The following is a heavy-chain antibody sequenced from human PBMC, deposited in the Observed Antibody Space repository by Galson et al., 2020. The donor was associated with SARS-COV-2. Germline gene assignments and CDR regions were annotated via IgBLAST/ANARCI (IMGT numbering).Heavy chain of an antibody. CDR3: ARAPRVSSGWPIFDY. J-gene: IGHJ4*02. CDR2: ITRDGSLM. CDR1: GFSFSDYQ. D-gene: IGHD6-19*01. V-gene: IGHV3-11*01. Sequence: GESLKISCAASGFSFSDYQMSWIRQAPGKGLEWISHITRDGSLMYYADSVKGRFTISWDNAKSSLYLQMNSLRAEDTAVYYCARAPRVSSGWPIFDYWGQGTLVPVSS.